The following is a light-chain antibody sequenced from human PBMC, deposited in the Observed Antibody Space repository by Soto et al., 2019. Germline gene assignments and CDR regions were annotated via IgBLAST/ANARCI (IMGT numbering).Light chain of an antibody. CDR3: QQYNNWPWT. CDR2: GAS. J-gene: IGKJ1*01. CDR1: QSVGTN. Sequence: DIVMTQSPATLSVSPGERDTLSCRASQSVGTNLAWYQQKPGQAPRLLIYGASTRATGIPARFSGSGSGTKFTLAISSLQSEDFAVYYCQQYNNWPWTFGQGTKVEIK. V-gene: IGKV3-15*01.